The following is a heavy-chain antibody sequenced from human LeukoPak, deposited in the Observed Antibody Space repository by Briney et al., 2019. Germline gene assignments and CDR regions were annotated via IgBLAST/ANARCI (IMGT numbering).Heavy chain of an antibody. V-gene: IGHV3-33*01. CDR1: GFTFSSYG. CDR2: IWYDGSNK. Sequence: GRSLRLSCAASGFTFSSYGMHWVRQAPGKGLEWVAVIWYDGSNKYYADPVKGRFTISRDNSKNTLYLQMNSLRAEDTAVYYCARDHLYYFDYWGQGTLVTVSS. J-gene: IGHJ4*02. CDR3: ARDHLYYFDY.